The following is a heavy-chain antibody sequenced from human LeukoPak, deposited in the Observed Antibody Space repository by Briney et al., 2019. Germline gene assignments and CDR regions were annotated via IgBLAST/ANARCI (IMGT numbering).Heavy chain of an antibody. D-gene: IGHD6-6*01. Sequence: SQTLSLTCDISGDSVSSNSATWNWIRQSPSRGLEWLGRAYYRSKWYNDYAVSVKSRITINPDTSKNQFSLQLNSVTPEDTAVYYCARARTNGGAALWWFDPWGQGTLVTVSS. CDR2: AYYRSKWYN. CDR3: ARARTNGGAALWWFDP. CDR1: GDSVSSNSAT. J-gene: IGHJ5*02. V-gene: IGHV6-1*01.